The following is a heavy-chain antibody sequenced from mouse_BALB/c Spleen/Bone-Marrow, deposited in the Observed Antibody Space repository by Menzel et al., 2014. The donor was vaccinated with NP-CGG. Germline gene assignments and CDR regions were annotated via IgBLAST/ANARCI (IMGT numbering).Heavy chain of an antibody. J-gene: IGHJ4*01. D-gene: IGHD2-4*01. CDR1: DYTFTSYW. Sequence: VQLQESGAELVKPGASVKMSCKASDYTFTSYWMHWVKQRPGQGLEWIGVIDPSDSYTSYNQKFKGKATLTVDTSSSTAYMQLSSLTSADSAVYYCTREITTSHAMGYWGQGTSVTVSS. CDR2: IDPSDSYT. CDR3: TREITTSHAMGY. V-gene: IGHV1S127*01.